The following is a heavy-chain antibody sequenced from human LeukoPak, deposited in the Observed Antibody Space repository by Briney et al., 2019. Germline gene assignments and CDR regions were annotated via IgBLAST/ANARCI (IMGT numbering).Heavy chain of an antibody. CDR3: ARSGLLWFGESPFDY. J-gene: IGHJ4*02. V-gene: IGHV4-59*01. Sequence: SETLSLTCTISGGSISSYYWSWIRQPPGKGLEWIGYIYYSGSTNYNPSLKSRVTISVDTSKNQFSLKLSSVTAADTAVYYCARSGLLWFGESPFDYWGQGTLVTVSS. CDR2: IYYSGST. CDR1: GGSISSYY. D-gene: IGHD3-10*01.